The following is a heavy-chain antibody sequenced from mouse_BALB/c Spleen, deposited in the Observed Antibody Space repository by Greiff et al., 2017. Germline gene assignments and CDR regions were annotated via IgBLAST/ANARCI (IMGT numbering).Heavy chain of an antibody. V-gene: IGHV5-12-2*01. D-gene: IGHD2-4*01. Sequence: EVKLEESGGGLVQPGGSLKLSCAASGFTFSSYTMSWVRQTPEKRLEWVAYISNGGGSTYYPDTVKGRFTISRDNAKNTLYLQMISLKSEDTAMYYCARHQIYYDYDDRFAYWGQGTLVTVSA. J-gene: IGHJ3*01. CDR3: ARHQIYYDYDDRFAY. CDR1: GFTFSSYT. CDR2: ISNGGGST.